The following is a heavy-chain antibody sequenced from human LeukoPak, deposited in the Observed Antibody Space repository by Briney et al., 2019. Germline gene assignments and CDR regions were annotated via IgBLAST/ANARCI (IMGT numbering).Heavy chain of an antibody. J-gene: IGHJ4*02. V-gene: IGHV1-69*05. CDR2: IIPIFGTA. D-gene: IGHD1-26*01. CDR1: GGTFSSYA. Sequence: GASVKVSCKASGGTFSSYAISWVRQPPGKGLEWMGGIIPIFGTANYAQKFQGRVTITTDESTSTAYMELSSLRSEDTAVYYCARDRATTYIAGRGVWGQGTLVTVSS. CDR3: ARDRATTYIAGRGV.